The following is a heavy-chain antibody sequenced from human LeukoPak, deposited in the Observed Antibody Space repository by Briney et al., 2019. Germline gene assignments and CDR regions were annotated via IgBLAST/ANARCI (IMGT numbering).Heavy chain of an antibody. D-gene: IGHD5-24*01. J-gene: IGHJ4*02. V-gene: IGHV3-53*01. CDR3: VKDDGWVQYAN. Sequence: PGGSLRLSCAASGFTVSSNYMSWVCQAPGKGLEWVSVIYSGGSTYYADSVKGRFTISRDNSKNTVYLQMNSLSAEDAAVYYCVKDDGWVQYANWGQGTLVTVSS. CDR2: IYSGGST. CDR1: GFTVSSNY.